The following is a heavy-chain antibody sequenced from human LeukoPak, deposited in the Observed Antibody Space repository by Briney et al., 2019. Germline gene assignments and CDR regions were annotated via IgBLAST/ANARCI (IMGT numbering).Heavy chain of an antibody. V-gene: IGHV4-34*01. D-gene: IGHD6-19*01. Sequence: PSETLSLTRAVYGGSLSGYYWSWIRQPPGKGLEWIGEINHSGSTNYNPSLKSRVTISVDTSKNQFSLKLSSVTAADTAVYYCARGGRSGWYLGSLPHQVGSTNNWFDPWGQGTLVTVSS. CDR3: ARGGRSGWYLGSLPHQVGSTNNWFDP. CDR1: GGSLSGYY. CDR2: INHSGST. J-gene: IGHJ5*02.